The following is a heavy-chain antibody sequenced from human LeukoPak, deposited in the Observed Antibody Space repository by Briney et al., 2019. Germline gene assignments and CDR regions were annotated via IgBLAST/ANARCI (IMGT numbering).Heavy chain of an antibody. D-gene: IGHD3-10*01. V-gene: IGHV1-18*01. J-gene: IGHJ4*02. Sequence: ASVKVSCKASGYTFISYGINWVRQAPGQGLEWMGWISAYNGNTNYAQNLQGRVTMTTDTSTSTAYMELRSLRSDDTAVYYCAREGMVRGVRIPYFDYWGQGTLVTVSS. CDR2: ISAYNGNT. CDR1: GYTFISYG. CDR3: AREGMVRGVRIPYFDY.